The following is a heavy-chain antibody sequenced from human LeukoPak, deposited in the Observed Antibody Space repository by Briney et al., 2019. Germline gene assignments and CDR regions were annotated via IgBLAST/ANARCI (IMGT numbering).Heavy chain of an antibody. CDR2: IRYDGSNK. CDR1: GFTFSSYG. Sequence: GGSLRLSCAASGFTFSSYGMHWVRQAPGKGLEWVAFIRYDGSNKYYADSVKGRFTISRDNSKNTLYLQMNSLRAEDTAVYYCANGRSPYYYYYMDVWGKGTTVTISS. CDR3: ANGRSPYYYYYMDV. J-gene: IGHJ6*03. V-gene: IGHV3-30*02. D-gene: IGHD2-15*01.